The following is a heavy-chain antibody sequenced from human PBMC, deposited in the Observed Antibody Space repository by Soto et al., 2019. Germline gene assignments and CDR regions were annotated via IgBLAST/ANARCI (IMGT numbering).Heavy chain of an antibody. J-gene: IGHJ4*02. CDR1: GFTFSSYA. Sequence: PGGSLRLSCAASGFTFSSYAMHWVRQAPGKGLEWVAVISYDGSNKYYADSVKGRFTISRDNSKNTLYLQMNSLRAEDTAVYYCAVIAAAGNFDYWGQGNLVTVSS. D-gene: IGHD6-13*01. CDR3: AVIAAAGNFDY. CDR2: ISYDGSNK. V-gene: IGHV3-30-3*01.